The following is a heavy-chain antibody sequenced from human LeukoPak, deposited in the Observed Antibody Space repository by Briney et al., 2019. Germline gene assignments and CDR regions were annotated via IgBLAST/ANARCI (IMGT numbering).Heavy chain of an antibody. CDR3: ARPYYYGSGNPYGMDV. V-gene: IGHV3-30-3*01. CDR1: GFTFSSYA. CDR2: ISYDGSNK. Sequence: GGSLRLSCAASGFTFSSYAMHWVRQAPGKGLEGVAVISYDGSNKYYADSVKGRFTISRDNSKNTLYLQMNSLRAEDTAVYYCARPYYYGSGNPYGMDVWGQGTTVTVSS. D-gene: IGHD3-10*01. J-gene: IGHJ6*02.